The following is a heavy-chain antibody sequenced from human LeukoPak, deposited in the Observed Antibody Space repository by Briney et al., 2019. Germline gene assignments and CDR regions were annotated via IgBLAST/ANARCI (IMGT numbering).Heavy chain of an antibody. CDR2: IKEDGSEK. CDR1: GFTFSGYW. J-gene: IGHJ4*02. CDR3: ARGGRTTVY. D-gene: IGHD4-17*01. V-gene: IGHV3-7*01. Sequence: GGSLRLSCAASGFTFSGYWMSWVRQAPGKGLEWVANIKEDGSEKYYVDSVKGGLTVSRDNAKNSVDLQMNSLRAEDTAVYYCARGGRTTVYWGQGTLVTVSS.